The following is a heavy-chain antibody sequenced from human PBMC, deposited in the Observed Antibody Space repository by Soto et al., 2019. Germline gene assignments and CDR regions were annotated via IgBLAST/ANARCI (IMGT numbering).Heavy chain of an antibody. CDR2: ISYDGSNK. CDR3: SRDQYSSSWYEPIYYYYYGMDV. D-gene: IGHD6-13*01. Sequence: PGGSLRLSCAASGFTFSSYAMHWVRQAPGKGLEWVAVISYDGSNKYYADSVKGRFTISRDNSKNTLYLQMNSLRAEDTAVYYCSRDQYSSSWYEPIYYYYYGMDVWGQGTTVTVSS. J-gene: IGHJ6*02. CDR1: GFTFSSYA. V-gene: IGHV3-30-3*01.